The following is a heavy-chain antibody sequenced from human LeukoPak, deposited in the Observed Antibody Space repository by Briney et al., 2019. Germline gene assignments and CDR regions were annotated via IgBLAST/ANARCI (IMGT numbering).Heavy chain of an antibody. CDR3: ARAYSSGWYDWFDP. CDR2: ISSSGSTI. V-gene: IGHV3-48*03. Sequence: GGSLRLSCAASGFTFSSYEMNWVRQAPGKGLEWASYISSSGSTIYYADSVKGRFTISRDNAKNSLYLQMNSLRAEDTAVYYCARAYSSGWYDWFDPWGQGTLVTVSS. D-gene: IGHD6-19*01. CDR1: GFTFSSYE. J-gene: IGHJ5*02.